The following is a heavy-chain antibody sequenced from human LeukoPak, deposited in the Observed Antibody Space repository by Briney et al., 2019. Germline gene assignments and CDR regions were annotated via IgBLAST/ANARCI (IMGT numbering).Heavy chain of an antibody. CDR1: GFSFSTYY. V-gene: IGHV3-21*01. CDR3: ARENHGSFDY. Sequence: GGSLRLSCAASGFSFSTYYVNWVRQAPGKGLEWVSCISSSSTYIYYADSVRGRFAISRDDAKNSLYLQMNSLRAEDTAVYYCARENHGSFDYWGQGSLVTVSS. D-gene: IGHD1-14*01. CDR2: ISSSSTYI. J-gene: IGHJ4*02.